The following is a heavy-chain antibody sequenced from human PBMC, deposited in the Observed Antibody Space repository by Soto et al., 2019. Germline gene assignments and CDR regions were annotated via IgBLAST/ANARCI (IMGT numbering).Heavy chain of an antibody. CDR1: GFTFSSYA. CDR3: AGSWIQLWYYDY. V-gene: IGHV3-30-3*01. J-gene: IGHJ4*02. Sequence: SLRLSCAASGFTFSSYAMHWVRQAPGKGLEWVAVISYDGSNKYYADSVKGRFTISRDNSKNTLYLQMNSLRAEDTAVYYCAGSWIQLWYYDYRGQGTLVTVSS. CDR2: ISYDGSNK. D-gene: IGHD5-18*01.